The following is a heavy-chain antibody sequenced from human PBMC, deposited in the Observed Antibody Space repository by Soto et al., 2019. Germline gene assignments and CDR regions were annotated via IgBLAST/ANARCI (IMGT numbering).Heavy chain of an antibody. J-gene: IGHJ1*01. CDR1: GFSLSTSGVA. D-gene: IGHD3-22*01. CDR2: IYWDDDK. Sequence: QSGPTLVNPTQTLTLTCTFSGFSLSTSGVAVGWIRQPPGKALEWLALIYWDDDKRYSPSLKSRLTITKDTSKNQVVLTMTNMDPVDTATYYCAHLYYYDSSGYYPEYFQHWGQGTLVTVSS. CDR3: AHLYYYDSSGYYPEYFQH. V-gene: IGHV2-5*02.